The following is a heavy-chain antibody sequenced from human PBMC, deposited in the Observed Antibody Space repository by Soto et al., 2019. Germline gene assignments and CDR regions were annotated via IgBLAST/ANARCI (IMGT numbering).Heavy chain of an antibody. D-gene: IGHD3-9*01. CDR3: AKAVGQYLYFFNN. CDR1: GLTFSRYA. CDR2: IDTSGHNT. J-gene: IGHJ4*02. V-gene: IGHV3-23*01. Sequence: EVQVLESGGGLIQPGGSLRLSCAFSGLTFSRYAASWVHQAPGKGLEWVSGIDTSGHNTYYADFVKGRFTISRDNSNNTLFLHMNNLRAEDTAVYYCAKAVGQYLYFFNNWGQGILVTVSS.